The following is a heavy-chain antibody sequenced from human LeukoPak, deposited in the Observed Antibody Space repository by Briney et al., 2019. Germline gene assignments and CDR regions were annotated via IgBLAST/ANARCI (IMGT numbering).Heavy chain of an antibody. CDR1: GFTFSSYA. D-gene: IGHD2-21*02. CDR3: ARDLAYCGGDCYPDY. Sequence: PGGSLRLSCAASGFTFSSYAMSWVRQAPGKGLEWVSDISGSGGSTYYAESVKGRFTISRDNSKNTLYLQMNSLRAEDTAVYYCARDLAYCGGDCYPDYWGQGTLVTVSS. V-gene: IGHV3-23*01. J-gene: IGHJ4*02. CDR2: ISGSGGST.